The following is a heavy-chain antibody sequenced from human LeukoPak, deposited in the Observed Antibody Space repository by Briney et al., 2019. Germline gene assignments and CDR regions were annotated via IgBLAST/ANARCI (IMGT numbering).Heavy chain of an antibody. J-gene: IGHJ6*02. CDR3: AGENYDSSGYYYYYYGMDV. CDR1: GFTFDDYA. V-gene: IGHV3-9*01. D-gene: IGHD3-22*01. Sequence: RSGGSLRLSCAASGFTFDDYAMHWVRQAPGKGLEWVSGISWNSGSIGYADSVKGRFTISRDNAKNSLYLQMNSLRAEDTALYYCAGENYDSSGYYYYYYGMDVWGQGTTVTVSS. CDR2: ISWNSGSI.